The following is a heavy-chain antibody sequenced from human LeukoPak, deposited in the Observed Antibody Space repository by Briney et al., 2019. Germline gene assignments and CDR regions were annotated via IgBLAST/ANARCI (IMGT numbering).Heavy chain of an antibody. CDR2: TERHEDR. D-gene: IGHD6-19*01. J-gene: IGHJ3*02. V-gene: IGHV2-70*04. CDR3: ARTYGWRSWGAFDI. CDR1: RLAVTSSGMS. Sequence: PTLSLTLTCTFSRLAVTSSGMSVRWIRQPPGKALEWLARTERHEDRFYSTSLKTKLTISKDTSKSQVVLTMTNMDPVDTATYYCARTYGWRSWGAFDIWGQGTMVTVSS.